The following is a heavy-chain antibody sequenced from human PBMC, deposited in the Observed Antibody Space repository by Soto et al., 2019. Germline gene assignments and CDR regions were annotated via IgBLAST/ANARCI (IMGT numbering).Heavy chain of an antibody. Sequence: EVQLVESGGDLVQPGGSLRLSCAASGFTFSNYWMSWVRQAPGKGLEWMANIKQDGSGKNYVASVKGRFTISRDNAKNSLYLQRNSLRAEDTAVYYCARGAYCGGDCHYYFDYWGLGTLVTVSS. V-gene: IGHV3-7*01. CDR1: GFTFSNYW. D-gene: IGHD2-21*02. CDR3: ARGAYCGGDCHYYFDY. J-gene: IGHJ4*02. CDR2: IKQDGSGK.